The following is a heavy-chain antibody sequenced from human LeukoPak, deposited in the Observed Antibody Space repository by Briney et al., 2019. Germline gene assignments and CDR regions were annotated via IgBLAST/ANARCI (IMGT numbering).Heavy chain of an antibody. CDR3: ARFVSIRGGIHLNYFDS. CDR2: IYGSLSA. Sequence: PSETLSLTCAVSGGSIDGRSYNWGWVRQPPGKGLEWIGSIYGSLSAYYNPSLKSRVTISIDMSKKQFSLNLNSATAADSAVYYCARFVSIRGGIHLNYFDSWGQGRLVTVSS. CDR1: GGSIDGRSYN. V-gene: IGHV4-39*01. D-gene: IGHD2-15*01. J-gene: IGHJ4*02.